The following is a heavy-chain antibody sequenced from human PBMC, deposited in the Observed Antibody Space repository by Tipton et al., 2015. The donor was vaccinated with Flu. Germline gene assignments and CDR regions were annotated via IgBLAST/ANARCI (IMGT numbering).Heavy chain of an antibody. D-gene: IGHD3-22*01. V-gene: IGHV4-4*02. Sequence: GLVKPSQTLSLTCAVSGGSISSDNWWSWVRQSPGKGLEWIGEVYHSGSTNNNPSLKSRVTISVDKSKNQFSLKLSSVTAADTAVYYCARGARDSSGYYPYYFDYWGQGTLVTVSS. J-gene: IGHJ4*02. CDR3: ARGARDSSGYYPYYFDY. CDR2: VYHSGST. CDR1: GGSISSDNW.